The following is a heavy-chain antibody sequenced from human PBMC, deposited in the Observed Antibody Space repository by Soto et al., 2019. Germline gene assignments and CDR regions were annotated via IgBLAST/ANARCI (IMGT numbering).Heavy chain of an antibody. CDR3: GSGPSTTWIDN. V-gene: IGHV4-39*01. CDR1: GGSITSHHYY. Sequence: QLQVQESGPGQVKPSQTLSLTCTVSGGSITSHHYYWGWIRQPPGKGLEWIGSIYSGGNTYYNPSLRSRLTIFVDTAKNLISLKLNSVTAADSAIYYCGSGPSTTWIDNWGLGTQLSVSS. D-gene: IGHD2-2*01. CDR2: IYSGGNT. J-gene: IGHJ4*02.